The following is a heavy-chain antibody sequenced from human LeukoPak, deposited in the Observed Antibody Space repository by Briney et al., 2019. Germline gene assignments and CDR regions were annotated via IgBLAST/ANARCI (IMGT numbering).Heavy chain of an antibody. CDR1: GGSISSSAYS. V-gene: IGHV4-30-2*01. J-gene: IGHJ3*02. CDR2: IFHSGST. D-gene: IGHD3-16*01. CDR3: ARDWGTFRPGEGSAFDM. Sequence: SKTLSLTCAVSGGSISSSAYSWSWIRQPPGKGLEWSGCIFHSGSTYYNPSLKSRVSISVDSSKNQFSLKLSSVTAADTAVYYCARDWGTFRPGEGSAFDMWGQGTMVTVSS.